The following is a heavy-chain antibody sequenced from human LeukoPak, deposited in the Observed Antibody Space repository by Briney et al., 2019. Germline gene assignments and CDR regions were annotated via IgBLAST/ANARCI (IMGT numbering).Heavy chain of an antibody. CDR2: ISYDGSNK. D-gene: IGHD3-10*01. Sequence: PGGSLRLSCAASGFTFSSYGMHWVRQAPGKGLEWVAVISYDGSNKYYADSVKGRFTISRDNSKNTLYLQMNSLRAEDTAAYYCAKGYRGYYFDYWGQRNLFTVSS. J-gene: IGHJ4*02. CDR1: GFTFSSYG. CDR3: AKGYRGYYFDY. V-gene: IGHV3-30*18.